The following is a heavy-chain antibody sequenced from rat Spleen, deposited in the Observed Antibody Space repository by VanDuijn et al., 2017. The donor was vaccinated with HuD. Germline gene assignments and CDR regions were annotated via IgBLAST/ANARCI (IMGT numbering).Heavy chain of an antibody. J-gene: IGHJ3*01. CDR3: TTGDYGYTRLFVY. D-gene: IGHD1-9*01. CDR1: GFTFTNYD. CDR2: ISTAGGNT. V-gene: IGHV5-27*01. Sequence: EVQLVESGGGLVQPGGSMKLSCAASGFTFTNYDLAWVRQAPTKGLEWVAYISTAGGNTYYPDSVKGRFTLSRDNAKSTLYLQMDSLRSEDTATYYCTTGDYGYTRLFVYWGQGTLVTVSS.